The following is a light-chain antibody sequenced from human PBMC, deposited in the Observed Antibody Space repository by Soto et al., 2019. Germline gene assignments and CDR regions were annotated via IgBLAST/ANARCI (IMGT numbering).Light chain of an antibody. J-gene: IGLJ3*02. CDR1: ISNIGRNT. CDR2: SSD. V-gene: IGLV1-44*01. CDR3: AAWDDSVNGLV. Sequence: QSVMTEPPSASGAPGKRVTISCIGGISNIGRNTVDWFQLLPGTAPKLLIYSSDQRPSGVPDRFSGSRSGTSASLAISGLQSEDEADYFCAAWDDSVNGLVFGGGTQLTVL.